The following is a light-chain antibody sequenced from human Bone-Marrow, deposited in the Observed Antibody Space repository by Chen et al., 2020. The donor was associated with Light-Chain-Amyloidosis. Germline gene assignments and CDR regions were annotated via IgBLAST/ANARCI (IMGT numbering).Light chain of an antibody. CDR3: AAWDDSLNGVV. CDR2: SDN. Sequence: SVLTQPPSTSGTPGQRVTISCSGSTSNIGTYTENWYRQVPGTAPRLLIQSDNQRPSGVPDRFSGSKSGTSASLAISWLQSEDEADYYCAAWDDSLNGVVFGGGTKLTVL. J-gene: IGLJ2*01. V-gene: IGLV1-44*01. CDR1: TSNIGTYT.